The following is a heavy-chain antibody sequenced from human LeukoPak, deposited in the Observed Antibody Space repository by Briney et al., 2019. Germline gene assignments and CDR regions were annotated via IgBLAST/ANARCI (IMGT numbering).Heavy chain of an antibody. CDR2: ISYDGSNK. CDR3: AKDLHGYCSSTSCQSRNWFDP. V-gene: IGHV3-30*18. D-gene: IGHD2-2*03. Sequence: PGRSLRLSCAASGFTFSSYGMHWVRQAPGKGLEWVAVISYDGSNKYYADSVKGRFTISRDNSKNTLYLQMNSLRAEDTAVYHCAKDLHGYCSSTSCQSRNWFDPWGQGTLVTVSS. CDR1: GFTFSSYG. J-gene: IGHJ5*02.